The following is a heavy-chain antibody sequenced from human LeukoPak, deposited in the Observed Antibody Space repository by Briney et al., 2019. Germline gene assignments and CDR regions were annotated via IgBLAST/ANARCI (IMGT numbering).Heavy chain of an antibody. D-gene: IGHD1-26*01. V-gene: IGHV4-39*01. J-gene: IGHJ4*02. CDR3: ARLVDPSGTTDY. Sequence: SQTLSLTCTVSGGSISSGGYYWGWIRQPPGKGLEWIGSIYYSGSTYYNPSLKSRVTISVDTSKNQFSLKLSSVTAADTAVYYCARLVDPSGTTDYRGQGTLVTVSS. CDR1: GGSISSGGYY. CDR2: IYYSGST.